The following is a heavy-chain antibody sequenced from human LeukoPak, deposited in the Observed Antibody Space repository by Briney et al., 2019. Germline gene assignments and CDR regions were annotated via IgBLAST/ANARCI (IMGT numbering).Heavy chain of an antibody. CDR2: IYSGGST. D-gene: IGHD6-6*01. Sequence: GGSLRLSCAASGFTVSSYYMRWVGQGPGNGLEWVSLIYSGGSTFYAISVWGRFTISRDKSNNTLYLQMNSLRAEDTAVYYCARDPSSYGIDVWGQGTTVTVSS. CDR3: ARDPSSYGIDV. J-gene: IGHJ6*02. CDR1: GFTVSSYY. V-gene: IGHV3-66*01.